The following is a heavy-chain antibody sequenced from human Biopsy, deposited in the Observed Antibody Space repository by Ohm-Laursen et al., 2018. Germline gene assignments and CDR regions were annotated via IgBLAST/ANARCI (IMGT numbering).Heavy chain of an antibody. J-gene: IGHJ6*02. V-gene: IGHV1-69*04. CDR1: GDTFTNSA. CDR2: IIPILGTV. D-gene: IGHD3-10*01. CDR3: ASGDIGGIGLDV. Sequence: GSSVKVSCKASGDTFTNSAISWVRQVPGQGLDWMGRIIPILGTVDYGQNFQGRVTIRADTSTTFLELTSLRYDDTAVYYCASGDIGGIGLDVWGLGTTVTVSS.